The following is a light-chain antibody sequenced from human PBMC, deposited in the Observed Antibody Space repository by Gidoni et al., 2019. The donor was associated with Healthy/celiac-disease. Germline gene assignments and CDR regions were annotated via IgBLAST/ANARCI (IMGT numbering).Light chain of an antibody. CDR3: QQYGSSLFT. J-gene: IGKJ3*01. CDR2: GSS. CDR1: QSVSSSY. Sequence: EIVLTQSPGTLSLSPGERATLSCRASQSVSSSYLAWYQQNPDQAPRLLIYGSSSRATGIPDRFSGSGSGTDFTLTISRLEPEDFAVYYCQQYGSSLFTFXPXTKVDIK. V-gene: IGKV3-20*01.